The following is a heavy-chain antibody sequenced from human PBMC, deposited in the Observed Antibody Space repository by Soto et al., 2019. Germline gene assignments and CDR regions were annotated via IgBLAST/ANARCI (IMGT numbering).Heavy chain of an antibody. D-gene: IGHD3-22*01. CDR2: IIPVFQTA. V-gene: IGHV1-69*01. CDR3: ARGGSGYTWFNEF. J-gene: IGHJ4*02. CDR1: GGLFSSYP. Sequence: QEQLVQSGAEVKKPGSSVKVSCKASGGLFSSYPISWVRQVPGQGLGWMGGIIPVFQTAYYTQRIQGRVTITADESTNTAYMELSSLRSEDTAIYYCARGGSGYTWFNEFWGQGTLVTVSS.